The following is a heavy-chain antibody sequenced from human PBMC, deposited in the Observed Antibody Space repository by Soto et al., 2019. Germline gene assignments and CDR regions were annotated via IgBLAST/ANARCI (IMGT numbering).Heavy chain of an antibody. Sequence: VQLVESGGDLVKPGGCLRLSCAASGFTFSSYAMHWVRQAPGKGLEWVAVISYDGSNKYYADSVKGRFTISRDNSKNTLYLQMNSLRAEDTAVYYCARDPYDSGDYGADYWSQGTLVTVSS. CDR3: ARDPYDSGDYGADY. CDR1: GFTFSSYA. V-gene: IGHV3-30-3*01. J-gene: IGHJ4*02. D-gene: IGHD4-17*01. CDR2: ISYDGSNK.